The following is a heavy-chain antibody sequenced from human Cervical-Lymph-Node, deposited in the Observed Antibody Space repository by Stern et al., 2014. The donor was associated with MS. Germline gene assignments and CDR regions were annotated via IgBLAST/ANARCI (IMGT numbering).Heavy chain of an antibody. J-gene: IGHJ3*02. D-gene: IGHD2-15*01. CDR3: ARGLLDIENAFDI. Sequence: VQLVESGAEVKKPGGSVKVCCKVSGYNFISYGISWVRQAPGKGLEWMGCISANNSNTNYAHNLQGRLTMTTDTSTSTAYMQLRSLRSDDTAVYYCARGLLDIENAFDIWGQGTMVTVSS. CDR1: GYNFISYG. V-gene: IGHV1-18*01. CDR2: ISANNSNT.